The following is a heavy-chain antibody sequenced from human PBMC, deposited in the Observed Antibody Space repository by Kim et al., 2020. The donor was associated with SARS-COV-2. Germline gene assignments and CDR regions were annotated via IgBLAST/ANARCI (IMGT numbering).Heavy chain of an antibody. CDR3: ANSGYDWGYFDY. D-gene: IGHD5-12*01. Sequence: GYADSVKGRFTISRDNAKNSLYLQMNSLRAEDTALYYCANSGYDWGYFDYWGQGTLVTVSS. J-gene: IGHJ4*02. V-gene: IGHV3-9*01.